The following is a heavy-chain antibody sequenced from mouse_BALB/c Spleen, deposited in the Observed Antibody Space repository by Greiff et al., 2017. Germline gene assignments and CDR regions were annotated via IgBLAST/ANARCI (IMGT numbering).Heavy chain of an antibody. CDR3: AREDYDGGCAD. Sequence: VQLEQSGAELMKPGASVKISCKATGYTFSSYWIEWVKQRPGHGLEWIGEIFPGSGSTNYNEKFKGKATFTADTSSNTAYMQLSSLTSEDSAVYYCAREDYDGGCADWGQGTLVTVSA. CDR2: IFPGSGST. J-gene: IGHJ3*01. V-gene: IGHV1-9*01. CDR1: GYTFSSYW. D-gene: IGHD2-4*01.